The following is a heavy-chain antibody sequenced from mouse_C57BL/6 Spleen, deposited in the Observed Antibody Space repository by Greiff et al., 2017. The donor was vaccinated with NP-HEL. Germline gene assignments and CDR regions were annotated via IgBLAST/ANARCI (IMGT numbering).Heavy chain of an antibody. J-gene: IGHJ2*01. D-gene: IGHD1-1*01. CDR2: ISDGGSYT. CDR1: GFTFSSYA. V-gene: IGHV5-4*01. CDR3: ARDDYYGSSHGFDY. Sequence: EVQLVESGGGLVKPGGSLKLSCAASGFTFSSYAMSWVRQTPEKRLEWVATISDGGSYTYYPDNVKGRFTISRDNAKNNLYLQMSHLKSEDTAMYYWARDDYYGSSHGFDYWGQGTTLTVSS.